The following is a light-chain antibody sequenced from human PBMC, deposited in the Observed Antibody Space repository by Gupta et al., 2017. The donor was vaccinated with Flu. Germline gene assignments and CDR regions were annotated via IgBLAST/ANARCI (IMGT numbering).Light chain of an antibody. J-gene: IGLJ3*02. CDR1: SSNIGTKT. V-gene: IGLV1-44*01. CDR2: SNN. Sequence: QSVLTQPPSTSGTPGQRVTISCSGSSSNIGTKTVDWYQQLPGSAPKLLIYSNNRRPSWVPDRFSGSKSGTSASLAISGLQSEDEADYYCAAWDDSLNGPVFGGGTKRTVL. CDR3: AAWDDSLNGPV.